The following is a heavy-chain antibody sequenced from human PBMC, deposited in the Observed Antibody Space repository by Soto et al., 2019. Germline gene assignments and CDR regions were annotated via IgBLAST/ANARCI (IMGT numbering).Heavy chain of an antibody. CDR2: ISGSGGST. CDR3: AKDRPAFDI. CDR1: GFTFSSYA. Sequence: GTLLLAGATSGFTFSSYAMSGVRQAPGKGLEWVSAISGSGGSTYYADSVKGRFTISRDNSKNTLYLQMNSLRAEDTAVYYCAKDRPAFDIWGQGTTVTVSS. V-gene: IGHV3-23*01. J-gene: IGHJ3*02.